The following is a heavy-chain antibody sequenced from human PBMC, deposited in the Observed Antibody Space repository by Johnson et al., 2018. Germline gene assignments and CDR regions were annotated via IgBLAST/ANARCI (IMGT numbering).Heavy chain of an antibody. Sequence: VQLVQSGGGLVQPGGSLRLACAASGFTFSSYWMTWVRQAPGKGLEWVANIKLDGSETYYVDSVKGRFTISRENAKNSLYLQMNSLRAEDTALYYCARTVLGVWMDYWGQGTLVTVSS. CDR3: ARTVLGVWMDY. V-gene: IGHV3-7*01. D-gene: IGHD2-8*01. J-gene: IGHJ4*02. CDR1: GFTFSSYW. CDR2: IKLDGSET.